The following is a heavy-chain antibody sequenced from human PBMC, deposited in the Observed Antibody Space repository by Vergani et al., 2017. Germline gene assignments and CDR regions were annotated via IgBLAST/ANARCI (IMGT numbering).Heavy chain of an antibody. J-gene: IGHJ5*02. CDR1: EINFSYYW. CDR2: INEHGSEQ. Sequence: EMDLVESGGGLVEPGGSLRLSCVVSEINFSYYWMTWIRQAPGKGLAVVAHINEHGSEQFYDDSVKGRFTISRDNAQKSVFLQMNSLTVEETAVYYCAKEDRSARSAWGQGTLVIVSS. D-gene: IGHD3-3*01. V-gene: IGHV3-7*04. CDR3: AKEDRSARSA.